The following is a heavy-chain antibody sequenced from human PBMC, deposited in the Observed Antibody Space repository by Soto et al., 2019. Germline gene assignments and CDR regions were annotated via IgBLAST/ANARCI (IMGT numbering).Heavy chain of an antibody. J-gene: IGHJ4*02. CDR1: GFTLSSYA. CDR2: ISGSGGDT. CDR3: AKDPQEGYFDY. V-gene: IGHV3-23*01. Sequence: GGSLRLSCAASGFTLSSYAMHWVRQAPGKGLEWVSTISGSGGDTYYADSVKGRFTISRDNSKNTLYLQMNSLRAEDTAVYYCAKDPQEGYFDYWGQGTLVTVSS.